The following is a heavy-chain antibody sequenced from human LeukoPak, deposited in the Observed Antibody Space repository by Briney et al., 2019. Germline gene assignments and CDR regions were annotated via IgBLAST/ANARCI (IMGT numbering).Heavy chain of an antibody. V-gene: IGHV3-48*01. Sequence: PGGSLRLSCAASGFTFSSYSMNWVRQPPGKGLEGFSYISSDSRTIFYGDSVKGRFTVSRDNAKNSLYLQMRSLRAEDTAVYYCARESISGHRDFDFWGQGTLVTVSS. D-gene: IGHD2-21*01. CDR2: ISSDSRTI. J-gene: IGHJ4*02. CDR3: ARESISGHRDFDF. CDR1: GFTFSSYS.